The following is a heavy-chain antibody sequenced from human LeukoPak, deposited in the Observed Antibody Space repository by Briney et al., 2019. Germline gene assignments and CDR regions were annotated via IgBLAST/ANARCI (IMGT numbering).Heavy chain of an antibody. D-gene: IGHD6-6*01. CDR2: ISYDGSNK. Sequence: PGGSLRLSCAASGFTFSSYGMHWVRQAPGKGLEWVAVISYDGSNKYYADSVKGRFTISRDNSKNTLYLQMNSLRAEDTAVYYCARESGVPFDYWGQGTLVTVSS. V-gene: IGHV3-30*03. CDR3: ARESGVPFDY. CDR1: GFTFSSYG. J-gene: IGHJ4*02.